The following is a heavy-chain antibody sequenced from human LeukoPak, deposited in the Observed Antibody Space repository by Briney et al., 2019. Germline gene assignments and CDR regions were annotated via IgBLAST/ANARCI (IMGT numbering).Heavy chain of an antibody. CDR3: ARDRGSGSWTLDWFDP. J-gene: IGHJ5*02. V-gene: IGHV1-69*06. D-gene: IGHD3-10*01. CDR1: GGTFSSYA. CDR2: IIPIFGTA. Sequence: GASVKVSCKASGGTFSSYAISWVRQAPGQGLEWMGGIIPIFGTANYAQKFQGRVTITADKSTSTAYMELSSLRSEDTAVYYCARDRGSGSWTLDWFDPWGQGTQVTVSS.